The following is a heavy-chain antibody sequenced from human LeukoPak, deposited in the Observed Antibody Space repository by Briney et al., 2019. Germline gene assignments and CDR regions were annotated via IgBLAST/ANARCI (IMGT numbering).Heavy chain of an antibody. D-gene: IGHD4-23*01. Sequence: GESLKISCKGSGYSFANYWIGWVRQMPGKGLEWMGIIHPAASDTRYSPSFQGHVSISVDKPISTAYLQWSSLKASDTAIYFCATAVSVAVDYWGQGTLVTVSS. V-gene: IGHV5-51*04. CDR1: GYSFANYW. CDR2: IHPAASDT. J-gene: IGHJ4*02. CDR3: ATAVSVAVDY.